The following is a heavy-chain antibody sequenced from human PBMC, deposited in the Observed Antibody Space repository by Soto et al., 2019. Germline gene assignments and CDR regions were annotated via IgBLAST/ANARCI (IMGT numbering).Heavy chain of an antibody. CDR2: ISGSSGSK. Sequence: XESLRLSCAASGFIFNDYYMSWIRQAPGKGLEWLSNISGSSGSKKYADAGKGRFTISRDNAKKSLYLEMHSLRAEDTAMYYCERYAAEVTTFFDQWGQGTLVTVSS. D-gene: IGHD4-17*01. CDR1: GFIFNDYY. J-gene: IGHJ4*02. CDR3: ERYAAEVTTFFDQ. V-gene: IGHV3-11*06.